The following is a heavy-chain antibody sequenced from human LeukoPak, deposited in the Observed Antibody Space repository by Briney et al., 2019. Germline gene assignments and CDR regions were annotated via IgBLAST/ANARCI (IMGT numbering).Heavy chain of an antibody. Sequence: QPGGSLSLSCAASVFSFTTYGVHWVRQAPGKGLQWVAHIRHDGSNQLYADAMNGRFTISRDNSKNTLLLLMNSVRSEDTAVYYCARGPAYSNYGAYYYYYMDVWGKGTTVTVSS. D-gene: IGHD4-11*01. CDR3: ARGPAYSNYGAYYYYYMDV. CDR2: IRHDGSNQ. CDR1: VFSFTTYG. V-gene: IGHV3-30*02. J-gene: IGHJ6*03.